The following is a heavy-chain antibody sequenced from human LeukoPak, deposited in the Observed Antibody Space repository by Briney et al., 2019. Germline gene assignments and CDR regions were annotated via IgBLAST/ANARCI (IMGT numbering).Heavy chain of an antibody. V-gene: IGHV3-23*01. CDR1: GFTFSSYG. Sequence: GGSLRPSCAASGFTFSSYGMSWVRQAPGKGLEWVSAISDSGSSTYYADSVKGRFTISRDNSKNTLNLQMNGLRAEDTAVYYCARDLLGTSFDPWGQGTLVTVSS. J-gene: IGHJ5*02. D-gene: IGHD1-7*01. CDR2: ISDSGSST. CDR3: ARDLLGTSFDP.